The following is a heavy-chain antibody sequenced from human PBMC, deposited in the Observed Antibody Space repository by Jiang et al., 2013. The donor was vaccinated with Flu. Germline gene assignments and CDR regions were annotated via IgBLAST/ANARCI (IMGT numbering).Heavy chain of an antibody. CDR2: MSPLSGDT. D-gene: IGHD3-3*01. V-gene: IGHV1-8*02. Sequence: SGAEVKKPGASVKVSCKASGYSFTDYDINWVREVPGQGLEWMGWMSPLSGDTGFAPRFQDRVTLTRDTSTTTAYMELRNLGYEDTAIYYCAGFWKPFDYWGQGTLVTVSS. CDR3: AGFWKPFDY. J-gene: IGHJ4*02. CDR1: GYSFTDYD.